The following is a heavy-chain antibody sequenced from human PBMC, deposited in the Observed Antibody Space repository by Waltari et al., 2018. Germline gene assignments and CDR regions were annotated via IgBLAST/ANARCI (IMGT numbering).Heavy chain of an antibody. V-gene: IGHV3-7*01. CDR3: ARDHRELGYYDSSGYVTLYDY. Sequence: EVQLVESGGGLVQPGGSLRLSCAASGFTFSSYWMSWVRQAPGKGLEWVANIKQDGSEKYYVDSVKGRFTISRDNAKNSLYLQMNSLRAEDTAVYYCARDHRELGYYDSSGYVTLYDYWGQGTLVTVSS. D-gene: IGHD3-22*01. CDR2: IKQDGSEK. J-gene: IGHJ4*02. CDR1: GFTFSSYW.